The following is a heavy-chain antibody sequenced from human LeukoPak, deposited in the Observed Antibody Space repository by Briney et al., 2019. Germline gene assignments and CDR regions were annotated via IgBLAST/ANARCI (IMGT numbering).Heavy chain of an antibody. D-gene: IGHD6-19*01. CDR2: IYYSGST. CDR3: ASHSSGRSWFDP. CDR1: GGSISSSSYY. V-gene: IGHV4-39*01. J-gene: IGHJ5*02. Sequence: SETLSLTCTVSGGSISSSSYYWGWIRQPPGKGLEWIGSIYYSGSTYYNPSLKCRVTISVDTSKNQFSLKLSSVTAADTAVYYCASHSSGRSWFDPWGQGTLVTVSS.